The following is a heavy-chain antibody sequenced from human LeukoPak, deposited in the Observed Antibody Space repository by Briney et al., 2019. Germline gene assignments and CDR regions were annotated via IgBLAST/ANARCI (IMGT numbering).Heavy chain of an antibody. V-gene: IGHV4-59*01. CDR2: IYYSGST. CDR1: GASISDYY. D-gene: IGHD3-3*01. J-gene: IGHJ6*02. Sequence: SETLSLTCTVSGASISDYYWSWIRQPPGKGLEWIGYIYYSGSTNYNPSLKSRVTISVDTSKNQFSLKLSSVTAADTAVYYCARGAPGVVIDYYYGMDVWGQGTTVTVSS. CDR3: ARGAPGVVIDYYYGMDV.